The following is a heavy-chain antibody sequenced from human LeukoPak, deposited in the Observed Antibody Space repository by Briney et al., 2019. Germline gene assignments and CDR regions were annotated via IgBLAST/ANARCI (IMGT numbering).Heavy chain of an antibody. J-gene: IGHJ6*03. D-gene: IGHD6-13*01. CDR2: IIPIFGTA. V-gene: IGHV1-69*05. CDR3: ASGNRIAAAGYYYYYYMDV. Sequence: SVKVSCKASGGTFSSYAISWVRQAPGQGLEWMGGIIPIFGTANYAQKFQGRVTITTDESTSTAYMELSSLRSEDTAVYYCASGNRIAAAGYYYYYYMDVWGKGTTVTVSS. CDR1: GGTFSSYA.